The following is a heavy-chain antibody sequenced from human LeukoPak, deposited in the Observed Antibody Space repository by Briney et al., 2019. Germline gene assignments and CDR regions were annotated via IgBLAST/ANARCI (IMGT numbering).Heavy chain of an antibody. Sequence: GGSLRLSCAASGFTFSSYAMSWVRQAPGKGLEWVSAISGSGGSTYYADSVKGRFTISRDNSKNTLYLQMNSLRAEDTAVYYCAKDLEYSYGRYYFDYWGQGTLVTVSS. CDR2: ISGSGGST. D-gene: IGHD5-18*01. V-gene: IGHV3-23*01. CDR3: AKDLEYSYGRYYFDY. J-gene: IGHJ4*02. CDR1: GFTFSSYA.